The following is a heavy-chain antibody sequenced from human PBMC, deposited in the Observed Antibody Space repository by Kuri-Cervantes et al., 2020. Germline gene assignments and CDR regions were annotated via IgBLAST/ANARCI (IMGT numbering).Heavy chain of an antibody. V-gene: IGHV4-61*01. CDR1: GDSVNSDFYY. Sequence: SETLSLTCTVSGDSVNSDFYYWVWFRQPPGKRLEWIAYVHNRGSSNYNPSLQSRLATSLDTSKNEFSLRLSAVTAADTAMYYCAREVIGWHENYYYMDVWGKGTTVTVSS. CDR2: VHNRGSS. J-gene: IGHJ6*03. D-gene: IGHD6-19*01. CDR3: AREVIGWHENYYYMDV.